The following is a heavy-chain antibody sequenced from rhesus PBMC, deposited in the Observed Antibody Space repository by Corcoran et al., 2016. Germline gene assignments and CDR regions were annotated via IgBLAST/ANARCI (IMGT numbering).Heavy chain of an antibody. Sequence: QVPLVQAGAEVKKPGSPVKVSCKASSHTFHDYNLPWVRQATRQGLELREEINPKTGGTNYAQKVQGRVTMTRDTSTSTGYMELSSLRSEYSAVYYCDRDRAYGTFDYWGQGVLVTVSS. CDR3: DRDRAYGTFDY. J-gene: IGHJ4*01. CDR1: SHTFHDYN. CDR2: INPKTGGT. D-gene: IGHD4-29*01. V-gene: IGHV1-138*01.